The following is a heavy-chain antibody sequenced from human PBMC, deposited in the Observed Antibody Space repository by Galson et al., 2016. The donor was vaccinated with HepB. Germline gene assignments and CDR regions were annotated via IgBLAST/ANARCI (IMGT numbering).Heavy chain of an antibody. J-gene: IGHJ4*02. CDR3: ARDREYNFWSGYYPLKFFDY. CDR1: GFTFRIYS. CDR2: IWYDGSHK. Sequence: SLRLSCAASGFTFRIYSMSWVRQVPGKGLEWVAIIWYDGSHKFYLDSAKGRFTIARDNSKSTLYLQMNSLRAEDTAVYYCARDREYNFWSGYYPLKFFDYWGQGTLVTVSS. V-gene: IGHV3-33*08. D-gene: IGHD3-3*01.